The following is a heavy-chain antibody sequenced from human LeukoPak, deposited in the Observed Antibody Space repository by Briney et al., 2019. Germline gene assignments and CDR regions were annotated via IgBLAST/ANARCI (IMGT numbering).Heavy chain of an antibody. Sequence: GGSLRLSCAAPGFTFSNAWMSWVRQAPGKGLEWVGRIKSQIDGGTTDYAAPVKGRFTISRDDSKDTVYLQMNSLKTEDTAVYYCATRIMITFGGVIVYYYFDYWGQGTLVTVSS. J-gene: IGHJ4*02. CDR2: IKSQIDGGTT. CDR1: GFTFSNAW. V-gene: IGHV3-15*01. CDR3: ATRIMITFGGVIVYYYFDY. D-gene: IGHD3-16*02.